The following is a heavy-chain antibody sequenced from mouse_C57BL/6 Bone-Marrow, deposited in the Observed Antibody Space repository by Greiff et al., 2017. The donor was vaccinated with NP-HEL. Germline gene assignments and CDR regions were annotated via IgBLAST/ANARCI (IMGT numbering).Heavy chain of an antibody. CDR1: GFTFSDFY. D-gene: IGHD4-1*01. Sequence: EVKVVESGGGLVKSGRSLRLSCATSGFTFSDFYMEWVRQAPGKGLEWIAASRNKANDYTTEYSASVKGRFIVSRDTSQSILYLQMNALRAEDTAIYYCARDLTGVFAYWGQGTLVTVSA. CDR2: SRNKANDYTT. CDR3: ARDLTGVFAY. V-gene: IGHV7-1*01. J-gene: IGHJ3*01.